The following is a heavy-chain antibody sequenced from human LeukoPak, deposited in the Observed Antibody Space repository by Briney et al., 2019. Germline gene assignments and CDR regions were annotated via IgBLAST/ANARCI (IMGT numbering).Heavy chain of an antibody. V-gene: IGHV1-2*02. CDR2: INPNNGGT. CDR1: GYTFTGYY. J-gene: IGHJ3*02. CDR3: ARDGGHAFDI. Sequence: ASVKVSCKASGYTFTGYYMHWVRQAPGQGLEWMGWINPNNGGTNYAQTFQGRVTMTRDTSISTAYMELSRLTSDDTAVYYCARDGGHAFDIWGQGIVVTVSS.